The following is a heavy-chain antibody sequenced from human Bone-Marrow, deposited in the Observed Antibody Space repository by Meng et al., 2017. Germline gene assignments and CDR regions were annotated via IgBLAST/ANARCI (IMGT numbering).Heavy chain of an antibody. Sequence: GESLKTLCAASGFTFTTYAMSWVRQAPGRGLEWVSVISRGGGDTYYAEAVKGRFTISRDNSQNTLFLQMNSLRDEDTALYFCAKGLLYDAFDDWGQGTMVTVSS. D-gene: IGHD4-11*01. CDR1: GFTFTTYA. V-gene: IGHV3-23*01. CDR2: ISRGGGDT. CDR3: AKGLLYDAFDD. J-gene: IGHJ3*01.